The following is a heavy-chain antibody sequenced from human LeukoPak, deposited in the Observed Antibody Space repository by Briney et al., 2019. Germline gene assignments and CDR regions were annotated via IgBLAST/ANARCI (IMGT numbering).Heavy chain of an antibody. Sequence: ASVKVSCKASGYTFTGYYIHWVRQAPGQGLEWMGWISPNSGGTNYAQKFQGRVTMTRDTSISTAYMELSRLRSDDTAVYYCAREFDYGDYVPPRDWGQGNLVTVSS. V-gene: IGHV1-2*02. CDR3: AREFDYGDYVPPRD. CDR1: GYTFTGYY. D-gene: IGHD4-17*01. CDR2: ISPNSGGT. J-gene: IGHJ4*02.